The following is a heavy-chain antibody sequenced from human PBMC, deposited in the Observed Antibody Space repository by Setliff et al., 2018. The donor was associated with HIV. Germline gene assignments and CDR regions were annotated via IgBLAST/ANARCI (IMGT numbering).Heavy chain of an antibody. Sequence: SVKVSCKASGGTFSSYAISWVRQAPGQGLEWMGGIIPIFGTANYAQKFQGRVTITTDESTSTAYMELSSLRSEDTAVYYCARGPPSRYCSGGSCYSFKGYFDYWGQGTLVTVSS. CDR1: GGTFSSYA. V-gene: IGHV1-69*05. CDR2: IIPIFGTA. J-gene: IGHJ4*02. D-gene: IGHD2-15*01. CDR3: ARGPPSRYCSGGSCYSFKGYFDY.